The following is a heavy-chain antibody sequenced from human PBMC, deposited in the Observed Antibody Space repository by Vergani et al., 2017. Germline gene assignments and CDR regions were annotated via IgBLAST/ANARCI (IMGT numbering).Heavy chain of an antibody. D-gene: IGHD5-18*01. CDR2: ISSSSSYI. CDR3: ASGGGWAQQLTYYYYYGMDV. Sequence: EVQLVESGGGLVKPGGSLRLSCAASGFTFSSYSMNWVRQAPGKGLEWVSSISSSSSYIYYADSVKGRFTISRDNAKNSLYLQMNSLRAEDTAVYYCASGGGWAQQLTYYYYYGMDVWGQETTVTVSS. CDR1: GFTFSSYS. J-gene: IGHJ6*02. V-gene: IGHV3-21*01.